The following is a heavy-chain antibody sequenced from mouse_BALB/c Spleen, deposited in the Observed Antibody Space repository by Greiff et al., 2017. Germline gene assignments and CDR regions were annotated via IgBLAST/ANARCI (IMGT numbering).Heavy chain of an antibody. D-gene: IGHD2-1*01. J-gene: IGHJ3*01. CDR3: AREDGN. CDR2: ISDGGSYT. Sequence: EVQVVESGGGLVKPGGSLTLSCAASGFTFSDYYMYWVRQTPEKRLEWVATISDGGSYTYYPASIRGRFTISRDNDKNNLYLQMSSLKSEATAMYYCAREDGNWGQGTLVTVSA. CDR1: GFTFSDYY. V-gene: IGHV5-4*02.